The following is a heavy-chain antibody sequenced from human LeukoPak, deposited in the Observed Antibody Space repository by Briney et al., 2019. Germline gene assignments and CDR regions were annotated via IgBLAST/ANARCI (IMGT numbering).Heavy chain of an antibody. CDR2: IYYSGST. Sequence: PSETLSLTCTVSGCSISSYYWSWIRQPPGKGLEWIGYIYYSGSTNYNPSLKSRVTISLDTSKPQFSLKLSYVTAEDTAVYYCARARSSGYPDYWGQGTLVTVSS. D-gene: IGHD3-22*01. V-gene: IGHV4-59*01. CDR3: ARARSSGYPDY. J-gene: IGHJ4*02. CDR1: GCSISSYY.